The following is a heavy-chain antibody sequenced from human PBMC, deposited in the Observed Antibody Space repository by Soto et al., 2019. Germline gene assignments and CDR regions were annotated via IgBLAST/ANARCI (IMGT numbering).Heavy chain of an antibody. Sequence: EVQVLESGGGLVQPGGSLRLSCAASGFSFANYAMGGVRQAPGKGLEWVAHISGSGDRTFYPDSVKGRFTISRDNSKTTLYLQMNSLGVDDTAVFHCAQDDWRGGDYHYWGQGTQVTVSS. J-gene: IGHJ4*02. V-gene: IGHV3-23*01. D-gene: IGHD2-21*02. CDR3: AQDDWRGGDYHY. CDR1: GFSFANYA. CDR2: ISGSGDRT.